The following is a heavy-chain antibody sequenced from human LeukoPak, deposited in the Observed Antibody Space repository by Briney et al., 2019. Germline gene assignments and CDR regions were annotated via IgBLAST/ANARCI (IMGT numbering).Heavy chain of an antibody. CDR2: ISSSGSTK. Sequence: GGSLRLSCAASGFTVSDYYMSWIRQAPGKGLEWVSFISSSGSTKYYADSVKGRFAISRDNTKNSLYLQMSSLRAEDTAVYYCARERTPKYFYGSGTFDRYYDYWGQGTLVTVSS. CDR1: GFTVSDYY. J-gene: IGHJ4*02. D-gene: IGHD3-10*01. CDR3: ARERTPKYFYGSGTFDRYYDY. V-gene: IGHV3-11*04.